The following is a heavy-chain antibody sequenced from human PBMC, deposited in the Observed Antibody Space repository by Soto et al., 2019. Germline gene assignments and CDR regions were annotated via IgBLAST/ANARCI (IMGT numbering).Heavy chain of an antibody. CDR3: AKSLSAGDNYYYGMDV. J-gene: IGHJ6*02. CDR1: GFTFSSYA. CDR2: ISGNGGGT. Sequence: PGGSLRLSCAASGFTFSSYAMSWVRQAPGKGLEWVSPISGNGGGTFYADSVKGRFTISRGNSKNTVYLQMNSLRVEDTAVYYCAKSLSAGDNYYYGMDVWGQGTTVTVSS. V-gene: IGHV3-23*01. D-gene: IGHD3-10*01.